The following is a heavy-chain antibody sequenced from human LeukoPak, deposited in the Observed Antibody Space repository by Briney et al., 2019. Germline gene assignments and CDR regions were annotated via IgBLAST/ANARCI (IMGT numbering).Heavy chain of an antibody. CDR2: IYYSGST. Sequence: SETLSLTCTVSGVSISSSSDYWGWIRQPPGKGLEWIGSIYYSGSTYYNPSLKSRVTISVDTSKNQFSLKLSSVTAADTAVYSCARHSFSSGWKSFDYWGQGTLVTVSS. J-gene: IGHJ4*02. D-gene: IGHD6-19*01. CDR1: GVSISSSSDY. CDR3: ARHSFSSGWKSFDY. V-gene: IGHV4-39*01.